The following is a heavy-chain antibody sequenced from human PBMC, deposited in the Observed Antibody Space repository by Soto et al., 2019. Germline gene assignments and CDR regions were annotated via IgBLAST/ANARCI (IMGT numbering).Heavy chain of an antibody. D-gene: IGHD3-3*01. CDR2: ISYDGSNK. CDR3: AKDKGREWFNGMDV. V-gene: IGHV3-30*18. Sequence: PGGSLRLSCAASGFTFSSYGMHWVRQAPGKGLEWVAVISYDGSNKYYADSVKGRFTISRDNSKNTLYLQMNSLRAEDTAVYYCAKDKGREWFNGMDVWGQGTTVTVSS. CDR1: GFTFSSYG. J-gene: IGHJ6*02.